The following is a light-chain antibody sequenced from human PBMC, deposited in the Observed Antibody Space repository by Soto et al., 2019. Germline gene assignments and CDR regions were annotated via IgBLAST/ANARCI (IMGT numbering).Light chain of an antibody. CDR1: AANLGGNP. CDR3: AAWDDSLNAVV. J-gene: IGLJ2*01. CDR2: TNH. Sequence: QSVLTQPHSVSGSPGQKVSISCSGSAANLGGNPVNWYQHLPGASPKLLIYTNHQRPSGVPDRFSGSKSGTSASLAISGLRSEDEADFYCAAWDDSLNAVVFGGGTKLTVL. V-gene: IGLV1-44*01.